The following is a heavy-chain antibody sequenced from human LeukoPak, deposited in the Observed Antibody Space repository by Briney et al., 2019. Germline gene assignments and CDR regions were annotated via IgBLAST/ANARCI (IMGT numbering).Heavy chain of an antibody. CDR3: ARLWDIVVVEGNWFDP. D-gene: IGHD2-15*01. Sequence: SETLSLTCTVSGGSISSSSYYWGGFRQPPGKGLEWFGSIYYSGSTYYNPSLKSRVTISVDTSKNQFSLKLSSVTAADTAVYYCARLWDIVVVEGNWFDPWGQGTLVTVSS. V-gene: IGHV4-39*01. CDR1: GGSISSSSYY. J-gene: IGHJ5*02. CDR2: IYYSGST.